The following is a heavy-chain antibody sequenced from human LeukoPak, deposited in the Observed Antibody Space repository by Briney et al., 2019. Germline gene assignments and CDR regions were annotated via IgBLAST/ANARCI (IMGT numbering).Heavy chain of an antibody. CDR3: AREENISVAGYFDP. J-gene: IGHJ5*02. D-gene: IGHD6-19*01. V-gene: IGHV4-59*12. CDR2: VYYSGST. CDR1: GGSISSYY. Sequence: SETLSLTCTVSGGSISSYYWSWIRQPPGKGLEWIGYVYYSGSTNYNPSLKSRVTISVDKSKNQFSLKLSSVTAADTAVYYCAREENISVAGYFDPWGQGTLVTVSS.